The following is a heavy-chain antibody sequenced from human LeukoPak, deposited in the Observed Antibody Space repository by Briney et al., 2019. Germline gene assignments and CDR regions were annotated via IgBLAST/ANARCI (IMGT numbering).Heavy chain of an antibody. CDR3: TKKRTTSVTDWFDP. V-gene: IGHV3-23*01. J-gene: IGHJ5*02. Sequence: PGGSLRLSCTASGFTFSSYAMTWVRQAPGKGLECVSDIRGIGTTTYYADSVKGRFTISRDNSKNTLFLQMNSLRVEDTATYYCTKKRTTSVTDWFDPWGEGTLVTVSS. CDR2: IRGIGTTT. D-gene: IGHD4-17*01. CDR1: GFTFSSYA.